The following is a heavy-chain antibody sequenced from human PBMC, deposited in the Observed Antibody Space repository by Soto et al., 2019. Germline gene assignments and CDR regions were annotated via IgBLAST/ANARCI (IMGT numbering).Heavy chain of an antibody. D-gene: IGHD5-18*01. CDR1: GGTFSSYA. CDR3: ARDGYSYGYGNWFDP. V-gene: IGHV1-69*06. CDR2: IIPIFGTA. J-gene: IGHJ5*02. Sequence: SVKVSCKASGGTFSSYAISWVRQAPGQGPEWMGGIIPIFGTANYAQKFQGRVTITADKSTSTAYMELSSLRSEDTAVYYCARDGYSYGYGNWFDPWGQGTLVTVSS.